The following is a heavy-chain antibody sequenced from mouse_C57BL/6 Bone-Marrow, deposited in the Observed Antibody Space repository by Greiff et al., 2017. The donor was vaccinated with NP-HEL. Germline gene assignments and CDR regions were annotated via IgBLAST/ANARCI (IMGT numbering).Heavy chain of an antibody. J-gene: IGHJ2*01. D-gene: IGHD2-14*01. Sequence: VQLQQSGAELARPGASVKLSCKASGYTFTSYGISWVKQRTGQGLEWIGEIYPRSGNTYYNEKFKGKATLTADKYSSTAYMELRSLTSEDSAVYFCATGTKVLYFDYWGQGTTLTVSS. V-gene: IGHV1-81*01. CDR1: GYTFTSYG. CDR2: IYPRSGNT. CDR3: ATGTKVLYFDY.